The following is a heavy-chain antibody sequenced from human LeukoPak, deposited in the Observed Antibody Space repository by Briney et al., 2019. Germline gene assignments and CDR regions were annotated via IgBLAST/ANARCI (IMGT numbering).Heavy chain of an antibody. D-gene: IGHD3-3*01. CDR3: ARHDFWSGYPINDLDY. CDR1: GGSFSGYY. Sequence: SETLSLTCAVYGGSFSGYYWSWIRQPPGKGLEWIGEINHSGSTNYNPSLKSRVTISVDTSKNQFSLKLSSVTAADTAVYYCARHDFWSGYPINDLDYWGQGTLVTVSS. J-gene: IGHJ4*02. V-gene: IGHV4-34*01. CDR2: INHSGST.